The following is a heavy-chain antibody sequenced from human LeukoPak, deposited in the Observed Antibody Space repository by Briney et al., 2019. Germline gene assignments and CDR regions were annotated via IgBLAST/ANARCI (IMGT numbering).Heavy chain of an antibody. Sequence: PGGSLRLSCAASGFTFSSYAMHWVRQAPGKGLEWVAVISNDASNIYYADSVKGRFTISRDNSKNTLYLQMNSLRAEDTAVYYCAKAAGYSSSWYDDYWGQGTLVTVSS. CDR2: ISNDASNI. CDR3: AKAAGYSSSWYDDY. D-gene: IGHD6-13*01. CDR1: GFTFSSYA. V-gene: IGHV3-30-3*01. J-gene: IGHJ4*02.